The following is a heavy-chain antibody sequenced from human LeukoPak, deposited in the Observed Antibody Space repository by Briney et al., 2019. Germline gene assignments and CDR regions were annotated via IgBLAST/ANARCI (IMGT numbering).Heavy chain of an antibody. V-gene: IGHV4-39*01. J-gene: IGHJ3*02. CDR2: IYYSGST. CDR3: AGRDHLYSSSWWTGNDAFDI. Sequence: SETLSLTCTVSGGSISSSSYYWGWIRQPPGKGLEWIGSIYYSGSTYYNPSLKSRVTISVDTSKNQFSLKLSSVTAADTAVYYCAGRDHLYSSSWWTGNDAFDIWGQGTMVTVSS. D-gene: IGHD6-13*01. CDR1: GGSISSSSYY.